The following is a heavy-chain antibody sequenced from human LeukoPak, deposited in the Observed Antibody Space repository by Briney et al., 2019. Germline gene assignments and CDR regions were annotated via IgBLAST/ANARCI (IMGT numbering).Heavy chain of an antibody. CDR1: GGSISSYY. CDR3: ARVAYYYGTGSYYNPAHFDY. V-gene: IGHV4-59*01. J-gene: IGHJ4*02. D-gene: IGHD3-10*01. CDR2: IYYSGST. Sequence: PSETLSLTCTVSGGSISSYYWSWIRQPPGKGLEWIGYIYYSGSTNYNPSLQSRVTTSVDMSKDQFSLKLSSVTAADTAVYYCARVAYYYGTGSYYNPAHFDYWGQGTLVTVSS.